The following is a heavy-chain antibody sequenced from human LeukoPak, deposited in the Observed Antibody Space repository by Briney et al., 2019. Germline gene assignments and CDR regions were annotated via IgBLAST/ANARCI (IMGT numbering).Heavy chain of an antibody. D-gene: IGHD6-19*01. J-gene: IGHJ4*02. CDR2: ISGSGSTI. V-gene: IGHV3-11*01. Sequence: GGSLRLSCAASGFTFSDYYMSWIRQAPGKGLEWVSYISGSGSTIYYADSVKGRFTISRDNAKNSLYLQMNSLRAEDTAVYYCAREGPPGIAVFDYWGQGTLVTVSA. CDR1: GFTFSDYY. CDR3: AREGPPGIAVFDY.